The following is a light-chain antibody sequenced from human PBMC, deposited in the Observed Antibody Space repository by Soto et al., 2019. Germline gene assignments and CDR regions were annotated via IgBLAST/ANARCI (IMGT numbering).Light chain of an antibody. Sequence: EIRMTQSPATLSVSPGERATLSCRASQSLNRNLAWYQQKPGQAPRLIIYGASTKASGIPARFSGSGSGTEIPRNIRSLQSEDFALYYCQHYDDWPPAFTCGPGTKVDL. CDR2: GAS. CDR1: QSLNRN. CDR3: QHYDDWPPAFT. J-gene: IGKJ3*01. V-gene: IGKV3D-15*01.